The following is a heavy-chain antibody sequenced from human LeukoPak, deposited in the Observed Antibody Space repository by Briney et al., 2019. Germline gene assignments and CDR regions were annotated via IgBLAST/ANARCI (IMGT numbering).Heavy chain of an antibody. CDR2: IYYSGST. D-gene: IGHD6-19*01. CDR3: ARHGAVAGRGGYYFDY. J-gene: IGHJ4*02. Sequence: PSETLSLTCTVSSGSISSNYWSWVRQPPGKGLEWIGYIYYSGSTNYNPSLKSRVTIPVDTSKKEFSLKLSSVTAADTAVYYCARHGAVAGRGGYYFDYWGQGTLVTVSS. CDR1: SGSISSNY. V-gene: IGHV4-59*08.